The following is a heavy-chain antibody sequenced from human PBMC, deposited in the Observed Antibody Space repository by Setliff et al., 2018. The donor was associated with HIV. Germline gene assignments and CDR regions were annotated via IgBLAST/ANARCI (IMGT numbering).Heavy chain of an antibody. V-gene: IGHV4-61*08. CDR2: IYTSGST. Sequence: SETLSLTCSVTGDAISNGGYYWTWIRQPPGKGLEWIGYIYTSGSTSYNPSLKSRLTISLDTSKNQFSLNLRSVTAADTAVYYCARDVGSSAWPFDYWGQGALVTVSS. CDR3: ARDVGSSAWPFDY. CDR1: GDAISNGGYY. J-gene: IGHJ4*02. D-gene: IGHD6-25*01.